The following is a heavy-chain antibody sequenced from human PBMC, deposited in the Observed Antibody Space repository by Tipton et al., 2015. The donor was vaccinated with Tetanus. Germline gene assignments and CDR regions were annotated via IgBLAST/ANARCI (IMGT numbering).Heavy chain of an antibody. J-gene: IGHJ5*01. V-gene: IGHV1-3*01. CDR1: GYTFTSYA. CDR3: ARGGVGYCSSTSCYLLGP. CDR2: INAGNGNT. D-gene: IGHD2-2*01. Sequence: QSGAEVKKPGASVKVSCKASGYTFTSYAMHWVRQAPGQRLEWMGWINAGNGNTKYSQKFQGRVTITRDTSASTAYMELSSLRSEDTAVYYCARGGVGYCSSTSCYLLGPWGQGTLVTVSS.